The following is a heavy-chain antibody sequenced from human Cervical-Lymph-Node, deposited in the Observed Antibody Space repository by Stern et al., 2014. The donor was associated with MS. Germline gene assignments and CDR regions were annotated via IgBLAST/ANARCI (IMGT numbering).Heavy chain of an antibody. J-gene: IGHJ6*02. Sequence: QVQLVQSGAEVKKPGASVRVSCKTFGYTFRGYYIHWVRQAPGQGLEWMGMINPSGARTGYAQKFKGRVTVTSDASTNTVYMDLSSLRSEDTAVYYCARSSGYSSNEYGWWYYGLDVWGQGTMVSVSS. V-gene: IGHV1-46*01. CDR3: ARSSGYSSNEYGWWYYGLDV. D-gene: IGHD6-13*01. CDR2: INPSGART. CDR1: GYTFRGYY.